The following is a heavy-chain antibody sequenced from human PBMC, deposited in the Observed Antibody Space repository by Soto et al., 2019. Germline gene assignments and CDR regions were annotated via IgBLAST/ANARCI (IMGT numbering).Heavy chain of an antibody. CDR3: ARARAYYDFWSGYRPRDDAFDI. CDR1: GFTFSSYW. D-gene: IGHD3-3*01. J-gene: IGHJ3*02. Sequence: GGSLRLSCAASGFTFSSYWMHWVRQAPGKGLVWVSRINSDGSSTSYADSVKGRFTISRDNAKNTLYLQMNSLRAEDTAVYYCARARAYYDFWSGYRPRDDAFDIWGQGTMVTVSS. V-gene: IGHV3-74*01. CDR2: INSDGSST.